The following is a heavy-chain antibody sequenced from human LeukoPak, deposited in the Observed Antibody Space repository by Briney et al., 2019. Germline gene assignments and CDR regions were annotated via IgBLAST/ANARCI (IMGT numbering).Heavy chain of an antibody. V-gene: IGHV3-21*01. D-gene: IGHD5-18*01. Sequence: GGSLRLSCAASGFTFSSYSMNWVRQAPGKGLEWVSSISRSSSYIYYGDSVKGRFTISRDNAKNSLYLQMNSLRAEDTAVYYCARVVWGWDTAMPTPFDCWGQGTLVTVSS. CDR1: GFTFSSYS. CDR3: ARVVWGWDTAMPTPFDC. J-gene: IGHJ4*02. CDR2: ISRSSSYI.